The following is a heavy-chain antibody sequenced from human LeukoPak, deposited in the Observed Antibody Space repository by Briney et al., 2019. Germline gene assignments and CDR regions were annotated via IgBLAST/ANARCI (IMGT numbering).Heavy chain of an antibody. V-gene: IGHV1-69*13. CDR1: GGTFSTYA. D-gene: IGHD2-8*01. Sequence: GASVKVSCKASGGTFSTYAISWVRQAPGQGLEWMGGIIPIFGTANYAQKFQGRVTITADESTSTAYMELSSLRSEDTAVYYCARVDIVLMAYGWFDPWGQGTLVTVSS. CDR3: ARVDIVLMAYGWFDP. CDR2: IIPIFGTA. J-gene: IGHJ5*02.